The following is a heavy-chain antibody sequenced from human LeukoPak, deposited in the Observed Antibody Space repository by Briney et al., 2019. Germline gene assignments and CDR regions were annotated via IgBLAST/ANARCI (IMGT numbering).Heavy chain of an antibody. CDR3: ATTKPARRYFGY. V-gene: IGHV3-23*01. D-gene: IGHD1-1*01. CDR2: ISGSGGNT. CDR1: GFAFTSNP. Sequence: GGSLRLSCVGSGFAFTSNPLSWFRQAPGKGLEWVSAISGSGGNTYYGDSVRGRFTISRDNSKNTLYLQMNSLRAEDTAVYYCATTKPARRYFGYWGQGTLVTVSS. J-gene: IGHJ4*02.